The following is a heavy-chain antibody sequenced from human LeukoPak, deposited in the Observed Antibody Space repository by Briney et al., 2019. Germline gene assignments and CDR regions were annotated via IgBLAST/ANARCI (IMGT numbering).Heavy chain of an antibody. D-gene: IGHD3-22*01. Sequence: SETLSLTCTVSGGSLSSYYWSWIRQPPGKGLEWIGYIYYSGSTTYNPSLKSRVTISVDTSKNQFSLKLSSVTAADTAVYYCARQPTDSSGYNWFDPWGQGTLVTVSS. V-gene: IGHV4-59*08. CDR3: ARQPTDSSGYNWFDP. CDR2: IYYSGST. J-gene: IGHJ5*02. CDR1: GGSLSSYY.